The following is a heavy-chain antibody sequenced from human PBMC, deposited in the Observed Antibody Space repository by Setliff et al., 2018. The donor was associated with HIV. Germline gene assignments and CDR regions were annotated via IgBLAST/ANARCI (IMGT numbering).Heavy chain of an antibody. J-gene: IGHJ3*02. V-gene: IGHV5-51*01. Sequence: PGESLKISCKTSGYDFATYWIGWVRQMPGKGLEWMGVLYPSDSDAIYSPTFLGRVTISADKATNTAYLQWASLKSSDTAIYYCVRPLVIAFDTSDIWGQGTRVTVSS. CDR2: LYPSDSDA. D-gene: IGHD3-9*01. CDR3: VRPLVIAFDTSDI. CDR1: GYDFATYW.